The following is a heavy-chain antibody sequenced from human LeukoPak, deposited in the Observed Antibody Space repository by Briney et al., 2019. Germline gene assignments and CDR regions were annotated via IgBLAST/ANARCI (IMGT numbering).Heavy chain of an antibody. D-gene: IGHD1-7*01. CDR3: ARRGTIYGAAGDY. Sequence: GASVKVSCKASGYTFTGYSMHWVRQAPGQGLEWMGWINPNSGATNYAQKFQGRVTMTRDTSISTAYMEVSSLRSDDTAVYYCARRGTIYGAAGDYWGQGTLVTVSS. CDR1: GYTFTGYS. V-gene: IGHV1-2*02. CDR2: INPNSGAT. J-gene: IGHJ4*02.